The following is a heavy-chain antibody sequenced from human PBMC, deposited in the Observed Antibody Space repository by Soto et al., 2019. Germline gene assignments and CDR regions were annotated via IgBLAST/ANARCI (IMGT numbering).Heavy chain of an antibody. CDR3: ARNLGELLNYYYYYYMDV. V-gene: IGHV1-18*01. CDR1: GYTFTSSG. CDR2: ISAYNGNT. J-gene: IGHJ6*03. D-gene: IGHD3-16*01. Sequence: ASGKVSCKASGYTFTSSGVSWVRQAPGQGLEWMGWISAYNGNTNYAQKLQGRVTMTTDTSTSTAYMELRSLRYDDTAVYYCARNLGELLNYYYYYYMDVWGKGTTVTVSS.